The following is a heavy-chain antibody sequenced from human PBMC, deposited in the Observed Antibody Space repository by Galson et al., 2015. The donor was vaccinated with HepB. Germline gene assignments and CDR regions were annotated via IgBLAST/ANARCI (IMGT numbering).Heavy chain of an antibody. CDR3: ARDSYCGGDCYPGYTWLDP. CDR2: ISAYDGNT. CDR1: GYTFTNYG. V-gene: IGHV1-18*01. J-gene: IGHJ5*02. D-gene: IGHD2-21*01. Sequence: SVKVSCKASGYTFTNYGITWVRQAPGQGLEWMEWISAYDGNTKYAQKVQGRVTMTTDTSTNTAYMDLRSLTFDDTAVYYCARDSYCGGDCYPGYTWLDPWGQGTLVTVSS.